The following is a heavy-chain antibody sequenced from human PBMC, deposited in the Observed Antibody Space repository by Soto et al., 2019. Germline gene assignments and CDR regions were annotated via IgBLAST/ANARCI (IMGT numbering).Heavy chain of an antibody. D-gene: IGHD2-21*01. CDR2: IKQDGSEK. CDR1: GFTFSSYW. Sequence: EGSLRLSCAASGFTFSSYWMSWVRQAPGKGLEWVANIKQDGSEKYYVDSVKGRFTISRDNAKNSLYLQMNSLRAEDTAVYYCERDPYIVVFIEKPYYYYGMDVWCQAITVTVS. CDR3: ERDPYIVVFIEKPYYYYGMDV. J-gene: IGHJ6*02. V-gene: IGHV3-7*01.